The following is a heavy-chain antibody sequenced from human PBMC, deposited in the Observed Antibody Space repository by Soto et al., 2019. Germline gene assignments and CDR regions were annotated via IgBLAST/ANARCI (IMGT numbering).Heavy chain of an antibody. CDR2: IKQDGSER. J-gene: IGHJ4*02. D-gene: IGHD3-3*01. CDR3: ARDVGPITIFGEALSGYFDF. CDR1: GFSFGTYW. V-gene: IGHV3-7*03. Sequence: GGSLRLSCAVSGFSFGTYWMSWVRQAPGKGLEWLASIKQDGSERYYLDSVKGRFTISRDNAKDSLSLQMNSLRGEDTAFYYCARDVGPITIFGEALSGYFDFWGQGTLVTVS.